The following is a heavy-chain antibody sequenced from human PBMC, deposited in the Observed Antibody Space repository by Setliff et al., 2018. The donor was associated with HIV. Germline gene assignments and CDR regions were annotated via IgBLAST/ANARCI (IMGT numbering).Heavy chain of an antibody. CDR1: GFSLSTSGMC. V-gene: IGHV2-70*11. D-gene: IGHD6-19*01. J-gene: IGHJ3*02. Sequence: SGPTLVNPTQTLTLTYTFSGFSLSTSGMCVSWIRQPPGKALEWLARIDWDDDKYYSTSLKTRLTISKDTSKNQVVLTMTNMDPVDTATYYCARMSLGSSGAFGAFDIWGQGTMVTVSS. CDR2: IDWDDDK. CDR3: ARMSLGSSGAFGAFDI.